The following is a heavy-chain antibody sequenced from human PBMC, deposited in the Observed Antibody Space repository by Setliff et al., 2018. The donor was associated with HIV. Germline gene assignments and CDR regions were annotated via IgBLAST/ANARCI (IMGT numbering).Heavy chain of an antibody. CDR2: IMPIFGTA. CDR1: GGTFSSYA. Sequence: GASVKVSCKASGGTFSSYALSWARQAPGQGLEWMGGIMPIFGTANYAQKFQGRLTITADASTRTAYMELSSLRSEDTAVYYCARGVDGNYLKFFDNWGQGTLVTVSS. D-gene: IGHD1-7*01. J-gene: IGHJ4*02. CDR3: ARGVDGNYLKFFDN. V-gene: IGHV1-69*13.